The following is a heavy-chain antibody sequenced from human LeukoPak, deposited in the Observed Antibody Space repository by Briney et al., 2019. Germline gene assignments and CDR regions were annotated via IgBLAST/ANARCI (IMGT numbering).Heavy chain of an antibody. CDR3: ARDKDYFDSGGAFDI. CDR2: IYYSGST. CDR1: GGSISSYY. Sequence: SETLSLTRTVSGGSISSYYWSWIRQPPGKGLEWIGYIYYSGSTNYNPSLKSRVTMSVDTSKNQFSLKLSSVTAADTAVYYCARDKDYFDSGGAFDIWGQGTMVTVSS. J-gene: IGHJ3*02. D-gene: IGHD3-22*01. V-gene: IGHV4-59*01.